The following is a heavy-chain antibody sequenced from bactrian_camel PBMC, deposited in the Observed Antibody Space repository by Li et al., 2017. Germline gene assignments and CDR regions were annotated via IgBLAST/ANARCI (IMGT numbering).Heavy chain of an antibody. D-gene: IGHD4*01. V-gene: IGHV3S40*01. Sequence: VQLVESGGGSVQPGGSLRLSCVASGFTFSTYDMNWVRQAPGKGLEWVSSIRSGDGTTNYSDSVKGRFTSSRDDAKYTMYLQMNSLKPEDTAVYYCVKSGGDWTPDYWGQGTQVTVS. CDR3: VKSGGDWTPDY. CDR1: GFTFSTYD. J-gene: IGHJ4*01. CDR2: IRSGDGTT.